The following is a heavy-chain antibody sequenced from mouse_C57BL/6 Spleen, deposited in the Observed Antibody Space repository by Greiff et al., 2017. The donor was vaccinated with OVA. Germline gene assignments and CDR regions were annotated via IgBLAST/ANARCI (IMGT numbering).Heavy chain of an antibody. J-gene: IGHJ2*01. D-gene: IGHD3-2*02. CDR3: ARKPKAAQATDD. CDR1: GYTFTDYY. CDR2: INPNNGGT. V-gene: IGHV1-26*01. Sequence: VQLQQSGPELVKPGASVKISCKASGYTFTDYYMNWVKQSHGQSLEWIGDINPNNGGTSYNQKFKGKATLTVDKSSSTAYMELRSLTSEDSAVYYCARKPKAAQATDDWGKGTTLTVSS.